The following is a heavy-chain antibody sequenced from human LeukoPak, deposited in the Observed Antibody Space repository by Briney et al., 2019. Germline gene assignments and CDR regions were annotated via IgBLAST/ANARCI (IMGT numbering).Heavy chain of an antibody. CDR3: ARDKSSGWYGEGVDY. CDR2: IYTSGST. Sequence: SQTLSLTRTVSGGSISSGSYYWSWIRQPAGKGLEWIGRIYTSGSTNYNPSLKSRVTISVDTSKNQFSLKLSSVTAADTAVYYCARDKSSGWYGEGVDYWGQGTLVTVSS. V-gene: IGHV4-61*02. CDR1: GGSISSGSYY. D-gene: IGHD6-19*01. J-gene: IGHJ4*02.